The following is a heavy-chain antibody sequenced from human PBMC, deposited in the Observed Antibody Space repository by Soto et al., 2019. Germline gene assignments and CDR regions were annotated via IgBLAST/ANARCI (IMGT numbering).Heavy chain of an antibody. CDR3: ARSLNYYGSGSYYGMDV. CDR2: ISGSGGST. J-gene: IGHJ6*02. V-gene: IGHV3-23*01. CDR1: GFTFSSYA. D-gene: IGHD3-10*01. Sequence: GGSLRLSCAAPGFTFSSYAMSWVRQAPGKGLEWVSAISGSGGSTYYADSVKGRFTISRDNSKNTLYLQMNSLRAEDTAVYYCARSLNYYGSGSYYGMDVGGQGTTVTVSS.